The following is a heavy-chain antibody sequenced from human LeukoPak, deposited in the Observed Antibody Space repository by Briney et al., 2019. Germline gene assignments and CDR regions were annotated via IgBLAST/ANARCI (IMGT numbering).Heavy chain of an antibody. J-gene: IGHJ4*02. CDR2: IYYSGST. CDR1: GGSISSGGYY. V-gene: IGHV4-31*03. CDR3: ARVVSATNFDY. D-gene: IGHD2-15*01. Sequence: SETLSLTCTVSGGSISSGGYYWSWIRQHPGKGLEWIGYIYYSGSTYYNPSLKSRVTISLDMSKNQFSLKLSPVTAADTAVYYCARVVSATNFDYWGQGTLVTVSS.